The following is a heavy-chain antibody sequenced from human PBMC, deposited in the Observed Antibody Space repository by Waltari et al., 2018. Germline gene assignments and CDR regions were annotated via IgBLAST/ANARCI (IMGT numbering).Heavy chain of an antibody. CDR1: GGSISSGGYY. V-gene: IGHV4-31*03. CDR3: ARERVSALRNAFDI. CDR2: IYYSGST. Sequence: QVQLQESGPGLVKPSQTLSLTCTVSGGSISSGGYYWSWIRQHPGKGLEWIGYIYYSGSTYYNPSLKSRVTISVDTSKNQFSLKLSSVTAADTAVYYCARERVSALRNAFDIWGQGTMVTVSS. D-gene: IGHD3-10*01. J-gene: IGHJ3*02.